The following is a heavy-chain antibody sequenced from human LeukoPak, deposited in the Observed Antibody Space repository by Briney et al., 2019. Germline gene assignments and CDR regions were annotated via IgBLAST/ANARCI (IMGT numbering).Heavy chain of an antibody. V-gene: IGHV1-69*02. CDR2: IIPILGIA. CDR1: GGTFSSYT. CDR3: ARAGGSSSSDY. Sequence: ASVKVSCKASGGTFSSYTISWVRQAPGQGLEWMGRIIPILGIANYAQKFQGRVTITADKSTSTAYMELSSLRSEDTAVYYCARAGGSSSSDYWGQGTLVTVSP. J-gene: IGHJ4*02. D-gene: IGHD6-6*01.